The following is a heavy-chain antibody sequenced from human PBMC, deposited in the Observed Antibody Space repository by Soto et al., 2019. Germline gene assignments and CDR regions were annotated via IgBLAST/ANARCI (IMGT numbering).Heavy chain of an antibody. V-gene: IGHV5-51*01. J-gene: IGHJ6*02. Sequence: GESLKISCKGSGYSFTSYWIGWVRQMPGKGLEWMGIIYPGDSDTRYSPSFQGQVTISADKSISTAYLQWSSLKASDTAMYYCARAGYCSSTSCSHYYYYGMDVWGQGTTVTVS. CDR3: ARAGYCSSTSCSHYYYYGMDV. CDR2: IYPGDSDT. D-gene: IGHD2-2*01. CDR1: GYSFTSYW.